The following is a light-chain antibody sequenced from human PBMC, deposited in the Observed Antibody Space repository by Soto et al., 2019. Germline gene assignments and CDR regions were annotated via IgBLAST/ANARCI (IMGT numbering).Light chain of an antibody. J-gene: IGLJ2*01. V-gene: IGLV2-11*01. CDR2: DVT. CDR1: SSNVGGYDY. Sequence: QSALTQPRSVSGSPGQSVTISCAGTSSNVGGYDYVSWYQQHPNKVPKILIFDVTQRPSGVPNRFSGSKSGNTASLTISGLQADDEADYHCCSYAGSYTLIFGGGTKLTVL. CDR3: CSYAGSYTLI.